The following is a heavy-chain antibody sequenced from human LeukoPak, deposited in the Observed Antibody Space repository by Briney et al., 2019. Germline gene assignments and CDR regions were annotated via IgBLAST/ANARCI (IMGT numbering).Heavy chain of an antibody. CDR3: ARDDVLSLGISFDL. Sequence: GGSLRLSCAASGFTFSSYWMSWVRQAPGKGPEWVADIKRDGSEKYYVDSVKGRFTISRDNAKNALYLQMNSLRAEDTAVYYCARDDVLSLGISFDLWGRGTLVTVSS. CDR2: IKRDGSEK. D-gene: IGHD3-10*02. J-gene: IGHJ2*01. V-gene: IGHV3-7*01. CDR1: GFTFSSYW.